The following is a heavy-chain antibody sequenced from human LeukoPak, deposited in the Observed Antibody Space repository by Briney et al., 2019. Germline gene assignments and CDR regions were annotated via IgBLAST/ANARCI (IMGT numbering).Heavy chain of an antibody. Sequence: SETLSLTCAVYGGSFSGYYWSWIRQPPGKGLEWIGEINHSGSTNYNPSLKSRVTISVDTSKNQFSLKLSSVTAADTAVYYCARSGAQQWLARYWGQGTLVTVSS. J-gene: IGHJ4*02. CDR1: GGSFSGYY. CDR3: ARSGAQQWLARY. CDR2: INHSGST. D-gene: IGHD6-19*01. V-gene: IGHV4-34*01.